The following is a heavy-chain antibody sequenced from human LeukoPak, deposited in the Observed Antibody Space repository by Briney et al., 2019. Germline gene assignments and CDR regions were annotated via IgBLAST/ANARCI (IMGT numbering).Heavy chain of an antibody. CDR3: ARVGDYALKD. D-gene: IGHD3-16*01. CDR2: IYTSGST. V-gene: IGHV4-61*02. J-gene: IGHJ4*02. CDR1: GGSISSGSYY. Sequence: PSETLSLTCTVSGGSISSGSYYWSWIRQPAGKGLEWIGRIYTSGSTNYNPSLKGRVSMSVDMSKNQCTLKLSSVTAADTAVYYCARVGDYALKDWGQGTLVTVSS.